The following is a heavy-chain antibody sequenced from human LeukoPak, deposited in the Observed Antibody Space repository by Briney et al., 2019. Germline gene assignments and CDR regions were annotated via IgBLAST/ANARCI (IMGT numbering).Heavy chain of an antibody. D-gene: IGHD3-10*01. CDR3: AKGHGSGSYYPIYFDY. Sequence: GGSLRLSCSASGFTFTTYGMNWVRQAPGKGLEWVSGIGGSGVRTYYADSVKGRFTISRDNSRNTVYLQMKSLRDEDTAVYYCAKGHGSGSYYPIYFDYWGQGTLVTVSS. CDR1: GFTFTTYG. V-gene: IGHV3-23*01. CDR2: IGGSGVRT. J-gene: IGHJ4*02.